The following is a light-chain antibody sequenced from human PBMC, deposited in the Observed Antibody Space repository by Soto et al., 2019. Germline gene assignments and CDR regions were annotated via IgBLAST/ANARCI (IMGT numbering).Light chain of an antibody. CDR3: QQRSNWPLIT. Sequence: EDVLTQSPATLSLSPGARATLSCRASQSVSSYLAWYQQKPGQAPRLLIYDASNRATGIPARFSGSGSGTDFTLTISSLEPEDFLVYYCQQRSNWPLITFGQGTRLEI. V-gene: IGKV3-11*01. CDR2: DAS. CDR1: QSVSSY. J-gene: IGKJ5*01.